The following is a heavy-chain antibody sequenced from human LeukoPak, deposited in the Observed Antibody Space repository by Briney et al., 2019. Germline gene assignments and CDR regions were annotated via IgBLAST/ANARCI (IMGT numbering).Heavy chain of an antibody. Sequence: GGSLRLSCAASGLTFSSYGMNWVRQAPGKGLEWVSSISSSSYIYYTDSVKGRFTISRDNAKNSLYLQMNSLRAADTAVYYCARDLRTGHIFDYWGQGTLVTVSS. J-gene: IGHJ4*02. V-gene: IGHV3-21*01. CDR2: ISSSSYI. CDR1: GLTFSSYG. CDR3: ARDLRTGHIFDY.